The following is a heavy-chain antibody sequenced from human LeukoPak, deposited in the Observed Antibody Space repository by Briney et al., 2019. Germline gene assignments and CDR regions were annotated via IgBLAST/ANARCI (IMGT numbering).Heavy chain of an antibody. D-gene: IGHD3-3*01. V-gene: IGHV3-23*01. Sequence: GGSLRLSCAASGFTFSSSAMRWVRLAPGKGLEWVSGISGSDGSTYYADSVKGRFTISRDNSKNTLYLQMNSLRAEDTAVYYCARERERFFNLWGQGTLVTVSS. CDR2: ISGSDGST. J-gene: IGHJ5*02. CDR3: ARERERFFNL. CDR1: GFTFSSSA.